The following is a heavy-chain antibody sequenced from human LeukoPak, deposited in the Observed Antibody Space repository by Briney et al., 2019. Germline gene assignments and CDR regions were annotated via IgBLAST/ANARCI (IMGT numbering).Heavy chain of an antibody. CDR2: IIPIFGTA. D-gene: IGHD1-1*01. V-gene: IGHV1-69*05. CDR3: ARDLLVQLERWPFDY. CDR1: GGTFSSYA. J-gene: IGHJ4*02. Sequence: SVKVSCKASGGTFSSYAISWVRQAPGQGLEWMGGIIPIFGTANYAQKFQGRVTITTDESTSTAYMELSSLRSEDTAVYYCARDLLVQLERWPFDYWGQGTLVTVSS.